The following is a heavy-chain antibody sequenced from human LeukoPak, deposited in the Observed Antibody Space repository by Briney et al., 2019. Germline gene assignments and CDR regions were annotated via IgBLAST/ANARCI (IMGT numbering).Heavy chain of an antibody. Sequence: GASVKVSCKASGYTFTSCFMHWVRQAPGQGLEWMGIINPSGGSTSYAQKFQGRVTMTRDTSTSTVYMELSSLRSEDTAVYYCARDPYDSSGSYLERYGMDVWGQGTTVTVSS. J-gene: IGHJ6*02. D-gene: IGHD3-22*01. CDR2: INPSGGST. V-gene: IGHV1-46*01. CDR3: ARDPYDSSGSYLERYGMDV. CDR1: GYTFTSCF.